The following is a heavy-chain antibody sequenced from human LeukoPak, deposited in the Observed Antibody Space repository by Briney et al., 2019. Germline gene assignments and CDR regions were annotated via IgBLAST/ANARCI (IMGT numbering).Heavy chain of an antibody. J-gene: IGHJ3*02. CDR1: GFTFRSYA. CDR2: VSHDGRNK. D-gene: IGHD4-17*01. CDR3: ARTGFGDYEFSFGAFDI. V-gene: IGHV3-30*04. Sequence: PGGSLRLSCAGSGFTFRSYAVHWVRQAPGKGLEWVAVVSHDGRNKYFADSVKGPFTISRDNYTNTVYLQMNSLRPEDTAVYYCARTGFGDYEFSFGAFDIWGHGTMVTVSS.